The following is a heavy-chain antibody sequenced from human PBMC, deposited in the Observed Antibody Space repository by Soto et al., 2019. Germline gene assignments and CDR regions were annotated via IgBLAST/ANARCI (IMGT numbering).Heavy chain of an antibody. CDR2: IYWDDDK. Sequence: QVTLKESGPTLVKPTQTLTLTCTFSGFPLSTTAVGVGWIRQPPGRALEWLAVIYWDDDKRYSPSLKSRLTITKDTSKNQGVITMTNMDPVDTGTSYCAHLAYAWVLGGFDYWGQGTLVTVSS. J-gene: IGHJ4*02. CDR3: AHLAYAWVLGGFDY. D-gene: IGHD3-16*01. CDR1: GFPLSTTAVG. V-gene: IGHV2-5*02.